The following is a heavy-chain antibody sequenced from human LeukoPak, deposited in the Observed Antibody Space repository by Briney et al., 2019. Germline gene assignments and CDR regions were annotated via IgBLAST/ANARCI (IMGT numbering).Heavy chain of an antibody. CDR3: AREGTTYYYDSSGRPFDY. J-gene: IGHJ4*02. V-gene: IGHV3-21*01. CDR2: ISSSSSYI. Sequence: KSGGSLRLSCAASGFTFSSYSMNWVRQAPGKGLEWVPSISSSSSYIYYADSVKGRFTISRDNAKNSLYLQMNSLRAEDTAVYYCAREGTTYYYDSSGRPFDYWGQGTLVTVSS. D-gene: IGHD3-22*01. CDR1: GFTFSSYS.